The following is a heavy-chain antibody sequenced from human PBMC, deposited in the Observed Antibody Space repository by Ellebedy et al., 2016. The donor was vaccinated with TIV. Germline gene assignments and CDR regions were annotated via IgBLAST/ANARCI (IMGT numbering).Heavy chain of an antibody. Sequence: AASVKVSCKTSGYTFTSYGVSWVRQAPGQGLEWMGWISGLNGKTKYARTVQGRVTLTTDTAARTVYMELTSLRSGDTAVYYCARDNTVGGTNWFDPWGQGTLVIVSS. CDR1: GYTFTSYG. V-gene: IGHV1-18*01. CDR2: ISGLNGKT. D-gene: IGHD6-19*01. J-gene: IGHJ5*02. CDR3: ARDNTVGGTNWFDP.